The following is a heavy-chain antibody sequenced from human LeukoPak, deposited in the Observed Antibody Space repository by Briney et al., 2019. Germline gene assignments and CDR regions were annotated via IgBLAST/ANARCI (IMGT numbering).Heavy chain of an antibody. CDR3: AKDRVASPASEFDY. V-gene: IGHV3-23*01. D-gene: IGHD3-10*01. CDR1: GFTFAGYA. J-gene: IGHJ4*02. Sequence: GGSLRLSCAASGFTFAGYAMSWVRQAPGKGLEWVSAFSGNGGRTYYADSVKGRFTISRDNSKNTLYLQMNSLRAEDTAVYYCAKDRVASPASEFDYWGQGTLVTVSA. CDR2: FSGNGGRT.